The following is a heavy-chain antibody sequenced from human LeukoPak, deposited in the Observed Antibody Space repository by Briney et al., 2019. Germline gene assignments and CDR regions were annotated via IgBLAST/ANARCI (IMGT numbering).Heavy chain of an antibody. CDR3: ARHRGWTYYFDY. D-gene: IGHD6-19*01. CDR1: GGSISSYY. Sequence: SETLSLTCTVSGGSISSYYWSWIRQPPGKGLEWIGYIYYSGSTNYNPSLKRRVTISVDTSKNQFPLKLSSVTAADTAVYYCARHRGWTYYFDYWGQGTLVTVSS. V-gene: IGHV4-59*08. CDR2: IYYSGST. J-gene: IGHJ4*02.